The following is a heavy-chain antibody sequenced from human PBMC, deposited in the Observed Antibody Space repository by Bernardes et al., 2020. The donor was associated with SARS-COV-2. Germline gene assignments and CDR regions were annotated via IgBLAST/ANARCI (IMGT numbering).Heavy chain of an antibody. V-gene: IGHV3-74*01. CDR1: GFTFSSYW. CDR2: INTDGSST. CDR3: GRGYCSGGTCYGFWFDP. J-gene: IGHJ5*02. D-gene: IGHD2-15*01. Sequence: GGSLRLSCVASGFTFSSYWMHWVRQAPGKGLVWVSRINTDGSSTNYADSVQGRFTISRDNAKNTLYLQMNSLRGEDTAVYYCGRGYCSGGTCYGFWFDPWGQGTLVTVSS.